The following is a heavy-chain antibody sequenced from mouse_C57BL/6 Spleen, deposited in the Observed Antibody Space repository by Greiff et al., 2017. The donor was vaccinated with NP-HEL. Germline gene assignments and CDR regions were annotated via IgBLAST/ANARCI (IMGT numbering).Heavy chain of an antibody. CDR1: GFTFSSYG. D-gene: IGHD2-1*01. J-gene: IGHJ2*01. V-gene: IGHV5-6*01. Sequence: EVKLVESGGDLVKPGGSLKLSCAASGFTFSSYGMSWVRQTPDKRLEWVATISSGGSYTYYPDSVKGRFTISRDNAKNTLYLQMSSLKSEDTAMYYCARLDGNYLYYFDYWGQGTTLTVSS. CDR3: ARLDGNYLYYFDY. CDR2: ISSGGSYT.